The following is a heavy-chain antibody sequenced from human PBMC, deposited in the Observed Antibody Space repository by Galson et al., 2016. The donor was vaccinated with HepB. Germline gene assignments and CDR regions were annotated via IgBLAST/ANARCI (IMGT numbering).Heavy chain of an antibody. V-gene: IGHV3-23*01. CDR2: ISASGDGT. Sequence: SLRLSCAASGFSFSRYAMTWVRQFPGKGLEWVSAISASGDGTYYADSVKGRFTISRDNSNSTLSLKMSSLRGEDTAVYYCAKSSLHDILTDASGFDPWGQGTLVTVSS. CDR3: AKSSLHDILTDASGFDP. D-gene: IGHD3-9*01. J-gene: IGHJ5*02. CDR1: GFSFSRYA.